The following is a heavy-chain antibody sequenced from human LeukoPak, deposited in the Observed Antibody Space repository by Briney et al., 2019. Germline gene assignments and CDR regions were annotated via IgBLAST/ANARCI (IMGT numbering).Heavy chain of an antibody. V-gene: IGHV3-7*01. D-gene: IGHD2-2*01. Sequence: GGSLRLSCAASGFTFSNYWMSWVRQAPGKGLEWVAKIKQDGSEKYYVDSVKGRFTISRDNAKNSLSLQMNSLRAEDTAVYYCARDQGYCTSASCRRDAFDVWGQGSMISVSS. CDR1: GFTFSNYW. J-gene: IGHJ3*01. CDR2: IKQDGSEK. CDR3: ARDQGYCTSASCRRDAFDV.